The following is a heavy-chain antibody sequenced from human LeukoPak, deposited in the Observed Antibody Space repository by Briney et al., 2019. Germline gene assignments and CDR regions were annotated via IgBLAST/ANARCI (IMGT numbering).Heavy chain of an antibody. CDR1: GGSISSSSYY. Sequence: ETSETLSLTCTVSGGSISSSSYYWGWIRQPPGKGLEWIGSIYYSGSTYYNPSLKSRVTISVDTSKNQFSLKLSSVTAADTAVYYCARVARYYYDSSGYSAWGQGTLVTVSS. CDR2: IYYSGST. J-gene: IGHJ5*02. D-gene: IGHD3-22*01. CDR3: ARVARYYYDSSGYSA. V-gene: IGHV4-39*01.